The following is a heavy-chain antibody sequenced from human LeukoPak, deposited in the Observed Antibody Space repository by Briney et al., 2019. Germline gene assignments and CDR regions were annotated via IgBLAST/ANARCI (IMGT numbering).Heavy chain of an antibody. V-gene: IGHV3-48*03. D-gene: IGHD6-19*01. CDR1: GFTFSSYE. J-gene: IGHJ3*02. CDR3: ARGMDSSLGDAFDI. Sequence: GGSLRLSCAASGFTFSSYEMNWVRQAPGKGLEWVSYIGSSGSTIYYADSVKGRFTISRDNAKNSLYLQMNSLRAEDTAVYYCARGMDSSLGDAFDIWGQGTMVTVSS. CDR2: IGSSGSTI.